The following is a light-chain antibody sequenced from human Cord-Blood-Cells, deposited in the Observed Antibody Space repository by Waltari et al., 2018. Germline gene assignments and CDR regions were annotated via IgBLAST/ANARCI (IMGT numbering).Light chain of an antibody. V-gene: IGKV1-33*01. CDR3: QQYDNLPTYT. J-gene: IGKJ2*01. CDR1: QDISNY. CDR2: AAS. Sequence: DIQMTQSPSSLSASVRVRVTITCQASQDISNYLNWSQQKPGKAPKLLIYAASNLETGVPSRFTGSGSGTEFTVTISSLQPEDIATYYCQQYDNLPTYTFGQGTKLEIK.